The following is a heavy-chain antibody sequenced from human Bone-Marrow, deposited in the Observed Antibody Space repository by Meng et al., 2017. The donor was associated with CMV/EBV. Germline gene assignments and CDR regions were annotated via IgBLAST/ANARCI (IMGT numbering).Heavy chain of an antibody. D-gene: IGHD3-3*01. CDR2: MNPNSGNT. CDR3: ARGQGTYYGGEGAGY. CDR1: GYTFTSYG. J-gene: IGHJ4*02. Sequence: ASVKVSCKASGYTFTSYGISWVRQATGQGLEWMGWMNPNSGNTGYAQTFQGRVTMTRDTSINTAYMELSRLRSDDTAVYYCARGQGTYYGGEGAGYWGQGTLVTVSS. V-gene: IGHV1-8*02.